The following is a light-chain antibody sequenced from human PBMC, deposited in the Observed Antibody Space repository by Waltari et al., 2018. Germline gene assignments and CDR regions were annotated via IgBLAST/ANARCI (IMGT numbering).Light chain of an antibody. CDR3: SSYTSSSTRV. Sequence: QSALTQPASVSGSPGQSITISCPGTSSDVGGYHYFSWYQPHPGKAPKLKVYEVSHRPSGVSNRFSGSKSGNTASLTISGLQAEDEADYYCSSYTSSSTRVFGGGTKLTVL. J-gene: IGLJ3*02. V-gene: IGLV2-14*01. CDR1: SSDVGGYHY. CDR2: EVS.